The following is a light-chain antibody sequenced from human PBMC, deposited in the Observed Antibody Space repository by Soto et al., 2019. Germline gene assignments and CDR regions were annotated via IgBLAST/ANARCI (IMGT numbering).Light chain of an antibody. CDR3: TSYAGSNNLV. Sequence: QSALTQPPSASGSPGQSVTISCTGTSSDVGGYNYVSWYQQHQGKAPKLMIYEVTTRPSGVPDRFSGSKSGNTASLTVSGLQSEDEAEYYCTSYAGSNNLVFGGGTKLTV. V-gene: IGLV2-8*01. J-gene: IGLJ2*01. CDR2: EVT. CDR1: SSDVGGYNY.